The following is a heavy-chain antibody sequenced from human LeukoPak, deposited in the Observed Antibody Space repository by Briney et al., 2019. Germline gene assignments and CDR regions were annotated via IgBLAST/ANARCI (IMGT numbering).Heavy chain of an antibody. CDR3: ADLGDYRAAVDY. Sequence: SETLSLTCTVSGGSITNYYWTWIRQPAGKGLEWIGRIHTSGSTHYSPSLKSRVTISVDKSKSEFSLKLSSVTAADTAVYYCADLGDYRAAVDYWGQGTLVTVSS. CDR1: GGSITNYY. J-gene: IGHJ4*02. V-gene: IGHV4-4*07. CDR2: IHTSGST. D-gene: IGHD4-17*01.